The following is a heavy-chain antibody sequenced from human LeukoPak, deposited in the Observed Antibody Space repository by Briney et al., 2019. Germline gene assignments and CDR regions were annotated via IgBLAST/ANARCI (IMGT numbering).Heavy chain of an antibody. CDR3: ARVDDFWTGYYEY. V-gene: IGHV4-4*07. D-gene: IGHD3/OR15-3a*01. CDR1: GGSISGYY. CDR2: IFNSGTT. Sequence: SETLSLTCTVSGGSISGYYWSWIRQPAGKRLEWIGRIFNSGTTNYNPSLKSRATISVDKSKNQFSLRLSCVTAADTAIYYCARVDDFWTGYYEYWSQGTLVTVSS. J-gene: IGHJ4*02.